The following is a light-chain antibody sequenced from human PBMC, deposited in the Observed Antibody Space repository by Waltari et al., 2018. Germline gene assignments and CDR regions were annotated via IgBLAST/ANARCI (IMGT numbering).Light chain of an antibody. CDR2: GAS. Sequence: DIQMTQSPSSVSASVGDRVTISCRASQDVSTWLAWYQQKPGKAPNLLIHGASSLQSGVPSRFSGSGSGTEFTLTINDLQPEDFATYYCQQTDSFPLTFGGGTKVEIK. J-gene: IGKJ4*01. CDR1: QDVSTW. CDR3: QQTDSFPLT. V-gene: IGKV1-12*01.